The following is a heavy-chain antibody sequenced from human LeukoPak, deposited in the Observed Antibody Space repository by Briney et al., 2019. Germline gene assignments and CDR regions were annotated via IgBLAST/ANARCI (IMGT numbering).Heavy chain of an antibody. D-gene: IGHD1-26*01. CDR1: GFTFTSYY. V-gene: IGHV1-46*01. Sequence: ASVKVSCKASGFTFTSYYMHWVRQAPGQGLGWMGIINPSGGSTSYAQKFQGRVTMTRDTSTSAVYMELSSLRSEDMAVYYCASGEGATTSFDYWGQGTLVTVSS. CDR3: ASGEGATTSFDY. J-gene: IGHJ4*02. CDR2: INPSGGST.